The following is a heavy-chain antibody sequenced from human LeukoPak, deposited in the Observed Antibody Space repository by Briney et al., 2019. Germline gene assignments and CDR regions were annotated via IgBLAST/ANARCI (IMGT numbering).Heavy chain of an antibody. CDR1: GFTFSSYA. V-gene: IGHV3-23*01. J-gene: IGHJ4*02. CDR3: AKVFTVYRLSASDY. Sequence: GGSLRLSCAASGFTFSSYAMSWVRQAPGKGLEWVSAISGSGGSTYYADSVKGRFTISRDNSKNTLYLQMNSLRAEDTAVYYCAKVFTVYRLSASDYWGQGTLVTVPS. CDR2: ISGSGGST. D-gene: IGHD3-3*01.